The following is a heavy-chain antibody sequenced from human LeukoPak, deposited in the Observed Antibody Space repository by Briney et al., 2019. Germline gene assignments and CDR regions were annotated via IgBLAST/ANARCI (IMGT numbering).Heavy chain of an antibody. J-gene: IGHJ4*02. Sequence: PGGSLRLSCAASGFTFSDYYMSWLRQAPGKGLEWVSYISSSGSTIYYADSVKGRFTISRDNAKNSLYLQMNSLRAEDTAVYYCARTIAARVYYFDYWGQGTLVTVSS. CDR1: GFTFSDYY. CDR3: ARTIAARVYYFDY. CDR2: ISSSGSTI. D-gene: IGHD6-6*01. V-gene: IGHV3-11*04.